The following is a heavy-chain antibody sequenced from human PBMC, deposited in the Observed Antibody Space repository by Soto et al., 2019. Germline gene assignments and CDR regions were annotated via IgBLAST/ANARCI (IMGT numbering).Heavy chain of an antibody. Sequence: QVQLVQSGAEVKKPGSSVKVSCKASGGTFSSYAISWVRQAPGQGLEWMGGIIPIFGTADYAQKFQGRVTITADDFTSTAYMELSSQRSEDTAVYYCARHLGGNHYYYGMDVWGQGTTVTVSS. J-gene: IGHJ6*02. D-gene: IGHD3-16*01. CDR3: ARHLGGNHYYYGMDV. V-gene: IGHV1-69*12. CDR2: IIPIFGTA. CDR1: GGTFSSYA.